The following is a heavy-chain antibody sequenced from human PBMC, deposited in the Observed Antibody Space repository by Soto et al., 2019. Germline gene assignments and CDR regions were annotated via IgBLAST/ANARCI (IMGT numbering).Heavy chain of an antibody. J-gene: IGHJ4*02. CDR3: TRSSSKHFSSSDADY. CDR1: GYPFHNYG. Sequence: ASVKVSCKASGYPFHNYGINWVRQAPGQGLEWMGWISAYNGNTDYARWLQDRVTMTTDTSTNTAYMELRSLRSDDTAVYYCTRSSSKHFSSSDADYWGQCTLATLAA. V-gene: IGHV1-18*01. CDR2: ISAYNGNT. D-gene: IGHD6-6*01.